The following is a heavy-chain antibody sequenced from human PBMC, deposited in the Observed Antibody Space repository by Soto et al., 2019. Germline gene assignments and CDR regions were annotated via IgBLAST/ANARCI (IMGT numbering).Heavy chain of an antibody. V-gene: IGHV1-69*01. CDR1: GGTFSSYA. D-gene: IGHD6-13*01. Sequence: SFKVSCKASGGTFSSYASSWVRQAPGQGLEWMGGIIPIFGTANYAQKFQGRVTITADESTSTAYMELSSLRSEDTAVYYCARVRGSSSWKGVGYYYYYGMDVWGQGTTVTASS. CDR2: IIPIFGTA. J-gene: IGHJ6*02. CDR3: ARVRGSSSWKGVGYYYYYGMDV.